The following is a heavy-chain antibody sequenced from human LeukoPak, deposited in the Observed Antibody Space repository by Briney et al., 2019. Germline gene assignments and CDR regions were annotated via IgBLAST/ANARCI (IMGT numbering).Heavy chain of an antibody. CDR2: IYYSGST. V-gene: IGHV4-39*01. J-gene: IGHJ4*02. CDR1: GGSISSSSYY. CDR3: ARRDYDSWSPDY. Sequence: SETLSLTCTVSGGSISSSSYYWGWIRQPPGKGLEWIGSIYYSGSTYYNPSLKSRVTISVDTSKNQFSLKLSSVTAADTAVYYCARRDYDSWSPDYWGQGTLVTVSS. D-gene: IGHD3-3*01.